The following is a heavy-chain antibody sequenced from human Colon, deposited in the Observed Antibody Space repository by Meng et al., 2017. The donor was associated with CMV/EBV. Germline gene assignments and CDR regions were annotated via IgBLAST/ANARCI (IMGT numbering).Heavy chain of an antibody. J-gene: IGHJ4*02. CDR3: VRNRGGPYDFWSGYHLDS. V-gene: IGHV3-23*01. CDR2: ISDSGSSR. CDR1: GFTFSSYG. D-gene: IGHD3-3*01. Sequence: GVSLRLSCGASGFTFSSYGMTWVRQAPGKGLEWVSSISDSGSSRYSADSVMGRFTISRDNSKNTLYLQMNNLKAEDTALYFCVRNRGGPYDFWSGYHLDSWGQGTLVTVSS.